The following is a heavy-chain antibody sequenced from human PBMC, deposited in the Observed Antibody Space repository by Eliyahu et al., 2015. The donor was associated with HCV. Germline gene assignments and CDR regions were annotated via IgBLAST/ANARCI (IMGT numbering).Heavy chain of an antibody. D-gene: IGHD4-11*01. CDR1: GFIFSNAW. J-gene: IGHJ1*01. V-gene: IGHV3-15*01. CDR3: TTEAEAILEAVTGPKYFQY. CDR2: IKSKTDTGTT. Sequence: EVQLVESGGGLVKPGGSLRLSCAASGFIFSNAWMSWVRQAPGKGLEWVGRIKSKTDTGTTEYAAPVKGRFTISRDDSRNTLYLQMNSLKTEDTAVYYCTTEAEAILEAVTGPKYFQYWGQGTLVTVSS.